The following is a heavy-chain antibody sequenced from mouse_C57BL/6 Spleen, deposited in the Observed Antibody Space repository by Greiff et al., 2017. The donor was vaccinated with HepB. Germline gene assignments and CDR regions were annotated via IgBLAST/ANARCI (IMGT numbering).Heavy chain of an antibody. V-gene: IGHV14-3*01. D-gene: IGHD1-1*01. CDR1: GFNIKNTY. J-gene: IGHJ3*01. Sequence: EVQLQQSVAELVRPGASVKLSCTASGFNIKNTYMHWVKQRPEQGLEWIGRIDPANGNTKYAPKFQGKATITADTSSNTAYLQLSSLTSEDTAIYYCALDYYYGGSSAWFAYWGQGTLVTVSA. CDR2: IDPANGNT. CDR3: ALDYYYGGSSAWFAY.